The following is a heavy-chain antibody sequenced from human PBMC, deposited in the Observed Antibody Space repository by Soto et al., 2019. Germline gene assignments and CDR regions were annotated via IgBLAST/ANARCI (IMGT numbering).Heavy chain of an antibody. Sequence: QVRLQESGPGLLKPSETLSLTCTDSGGSINTFYWSWVRQPAGKGLEWIGRIFSSGSTSFNPSLERRVAMSVDTSKNHFSLNLSSVTAADMAVYYCAREGSYSAYNFAHGIQLWSFDFWGQGALVTVSS. J-gene: IGHJ4*02. V-gene: IGHV4-4*07. CDR1: GGSINTFY. D-gene: IGHD5-12*01. CDR3: AREGSYSAYNFAHGIQLWSFDF. CDR2: IFSSGST.